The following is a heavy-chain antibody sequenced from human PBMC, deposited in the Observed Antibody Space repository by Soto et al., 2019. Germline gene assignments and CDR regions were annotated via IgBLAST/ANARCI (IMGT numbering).Heavy chain of an antibody. D-gene: IGHD3-16*01. V-gene: IGHV1-18*01. J-gene: IGHJ6*02. CDR2: INTYNGNT. CDR3: AMVDVYVTPSPQDV. CDR1: GYTFTRYG. Sequence: QVQLVQSGAEVKNPGASVKVSCKASGYTFTRYGIGWARQAPGQGLAWMGWINTYNGNTNYAQNVQGRVTLTTDTSTSTPYMELRSLRSNDTAIYYCAMVDVYVTPSPQDVWGQGTTVIVSS.